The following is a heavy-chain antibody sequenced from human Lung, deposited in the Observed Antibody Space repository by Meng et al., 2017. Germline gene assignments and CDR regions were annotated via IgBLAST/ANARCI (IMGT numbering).Heavy chain of an antibody. Sequence: HGRLQWWGDVLLKPSETLSLPLFVSGGSFSDYYWSWIRQPPGKGLEWIGEINHSGSTNYNPSLESRATISVDTSQNNLSLKLSSVTAADSAVYYCARGPTTMAHDFDYWGQGTLVTVSS. CDR1: GGSFSDYY. J-gene: IGHJ4*02. V-gene: IGHV4-34*01. CDR3: ARGPTTMAHDFDY. CDR2: INHSGST. D-gene: IGHD4-11*01.